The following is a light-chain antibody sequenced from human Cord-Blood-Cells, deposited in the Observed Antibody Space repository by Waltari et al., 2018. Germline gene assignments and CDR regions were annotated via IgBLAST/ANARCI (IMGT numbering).Light chain of an antibody. J-gene: IGLJ3*02. V-gene: IGLV2-14*01. CDR1: SSDVGGYNY. CDR2: DFS. Sequence: QSALTQPASVSGSPGQSITISCTGTSSDVGGYNYVSWYQQHPGKAPKLMIYDFSKRPSVVANRFSGSKSGNTASLTISGLQAEDEADYYCSSYTSSSTLVFGGGTKLTVL. CDR3: SSYTSSSTLV.